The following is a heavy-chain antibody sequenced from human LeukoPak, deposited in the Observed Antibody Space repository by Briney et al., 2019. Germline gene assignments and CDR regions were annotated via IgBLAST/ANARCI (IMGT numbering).Heavy chain of an antibody. J-gene: IGHJ4*02. CDR2: INPNSGGT. Sequence: ASVKVSCKASGYTFTGYFIHWMRQAPGQGLEWMGWINPNSGGTNYAQKFQGRVTMTRDTSISTAYMELSRLRSDDTAVYYCARYPSSGWYNFDYWGQGTLVTVSS. CDR3: ARYPSSGWYNFDY. CDR1: GYTFTGYF. D-gene: IGHD6-19*01. V-gene: IGHV1-2*02.